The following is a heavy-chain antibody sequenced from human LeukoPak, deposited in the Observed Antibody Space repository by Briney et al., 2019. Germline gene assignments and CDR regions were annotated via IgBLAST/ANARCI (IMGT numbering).Heavy chain of an antibody. J-gene: IGHJ6*03. CDR3: ARDRPYYYYMDV. CDR2: ISSSGSTI. V-gene: IGHV3-48*03. CDR1: GFTFSSYE. Sequence: GGSLRLSCAASGFTFSSYEMNWVRQAPGKGLEGVSYISSSGSTIYYADSVKGRFTISRDNAKNSLYLQMNSLRAEDTAVYYCARDRPYYYYMDVWGKGTTVTISS.